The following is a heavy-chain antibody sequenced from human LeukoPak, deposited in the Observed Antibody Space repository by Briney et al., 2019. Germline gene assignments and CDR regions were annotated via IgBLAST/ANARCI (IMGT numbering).Heavy chain of an antibody. CDR1: GFIVGSNY. V-gene: IGHV3-66*01. CDR3: AKDHEGTWELHD. CDR2: IYSGGST. Sequence: PGGSLRLSCAASGFIVGSNYMSWVRQAPGKGLEWVSNIYSGGSTYYADSVKGRFTISRDRSKNTLYLQMNSLRAEDTAVYYCAKDHEGTWELHDWGQGTLVTVSS. J-gene: IGHJ4*02. D-gene: IGHD1-26*01.